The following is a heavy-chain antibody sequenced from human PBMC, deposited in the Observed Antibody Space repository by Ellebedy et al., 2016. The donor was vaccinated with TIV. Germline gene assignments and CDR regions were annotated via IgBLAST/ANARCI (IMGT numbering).Heavy chain of an antibody. V-gene: IGHV4-61*08. CDR3: ARVTAYYDILTETNYMDV. J-gene: IGHJ6*03. Sequence: SETLSLTCTVSGDFVTSGAYYWTWIRQPPGKGLEWIGYVPYSGVTDYNPSLKSRVTISVDTSKNQFSLKLSSVTAADTAVYYCARVTAYYDILTETNYMDVWGKGTTVTVSS. CDR1: GDFVTSGAYY. CDR2: VPYSGVT. D-gene: IGHD3-9*01.